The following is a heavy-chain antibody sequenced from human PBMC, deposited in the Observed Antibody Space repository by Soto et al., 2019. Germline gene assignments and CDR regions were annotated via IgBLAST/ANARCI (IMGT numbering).Heavy chain of an antibody. CDR2: IYHSGST. D-gene: IGHD3-16*02. CDR3: ARDPTLLRGVIVRGAFDI. J-gene: IGHJ3*02. V-gene: IGHV4-4*02. CDR1: SGSISSSNW. Sequence: TSETLSLTCAVSSGSISSSNWWSWVRQPPGKGLEWIGEIYHSGSTNYNPSLKSRVTISVDKSKNQFSLKLSSVTAADTAVYYCARDPTLLRGVIVRGAFDIWGQGTMVTVSS.